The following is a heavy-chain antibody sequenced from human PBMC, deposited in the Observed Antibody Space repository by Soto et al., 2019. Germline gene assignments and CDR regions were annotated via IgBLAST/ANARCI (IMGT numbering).Heavy chain of an antibody. Sequence: ESGGGVVQPGRSLRLSCAASGFTFSSYAMHWVRQAPGKGLEWVAVISYDGSNKYYADSVKGRFTISRDNSKNTLYLQMNSLRAEDTAVYYCARDPTGTTSHWFDPWGQGTLVTVSS. CDR2: ISYDGSNK. CDR1: GFTFSSYA. CDR3: ARDPTGTTSHWFDP. J-gene: IGHJ5*02. V-gene: IGHV3-30-3*01. D-gene: IGHD1-1*01.